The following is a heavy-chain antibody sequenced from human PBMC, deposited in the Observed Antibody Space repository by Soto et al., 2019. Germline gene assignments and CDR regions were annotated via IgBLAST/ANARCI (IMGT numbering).Heavy chain of an antibody. V-gene: IGHV3-23*01. CDR3: AREGVGSTGYFGYYGLGV. CDR2: ISGSGGNT. J-gene: IGHJ6*02. Sequence: EVQLLESGVGLVQPGGSLRLSCAASGFTFNTYSMSWVRQAPGKGLEWVSAISGSGGNTFYADSVKGRFTISRDNSKNTLYLQMNTLRAEDTAVYYCAREGVGSTGYFGYYGLGVWGQGTTVTVSS. D-gene: IGHD3-9*01. CDR1: GFTFNTYS.